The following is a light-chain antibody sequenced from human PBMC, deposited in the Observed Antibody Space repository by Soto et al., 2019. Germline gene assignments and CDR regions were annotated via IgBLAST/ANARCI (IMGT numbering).Light chain of an antibody. CDR1: HNISSH. J-gene: IGKJ2*01. CDR2: AAA. CDR3: QQSFSIPYT. Sequence: DIQMTQSPSSLSAFIGDIVTITCRTRHNISSHLNWYHQKPGKAPNLLIYAAASLQSGVPSGFSGSGSGTDVTLTITSLQPYDFATYYCQQSFSIPYTFGKGTKLQIK. V-gene: IGKV1-39*01.